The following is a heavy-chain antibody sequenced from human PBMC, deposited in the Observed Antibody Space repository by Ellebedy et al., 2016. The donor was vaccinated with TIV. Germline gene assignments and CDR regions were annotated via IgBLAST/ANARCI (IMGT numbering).Heavy chain of an antibody. D-gene: IGHD6-19*01. CDR2: IYPGDSDT. J-gene: IGHJ4*02. Sequence: GESLKISXKGSGYTFTSYWIAWVRQMPGKGLEWMGIIYPGDSDTRYSPAFQGQVTISADKSISTAFLQWSSLKASDTAMYYCARRVGYSSGWYYFDFWGQGTLVTVSS. V-gene: IGHV5-51*01. CDR1: GYTFTSYW. CDR3: ARRVGYSSGWYYFDF.